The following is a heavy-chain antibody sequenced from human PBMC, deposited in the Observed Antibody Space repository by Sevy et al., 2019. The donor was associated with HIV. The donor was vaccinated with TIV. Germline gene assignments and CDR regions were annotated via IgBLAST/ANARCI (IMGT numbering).Heavy chain of an antibody. D-gene: IGHD4-17*01. CDR3: VKGPQQAITTSYGLDV. CDR1: GFTFMDYG. CDR2: IRNDGTNK. V-gene: IGHV3-30*02. Sequence: GGSLRLSCAASGFTFMDYGMHWVRQAPGKGLEWVAFIRNDGTNKYYLDSVKGRFTISRDNSRKTLFLQMSSLRTDDTAMYYCVKGPQQAITTSYGLDVWGQGTTVTVSS. J-gene: IGHJ6*02.